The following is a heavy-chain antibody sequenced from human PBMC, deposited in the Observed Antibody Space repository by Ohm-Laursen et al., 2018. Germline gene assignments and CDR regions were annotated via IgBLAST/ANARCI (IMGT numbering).Heavy chain of an antibody. CDR1: GFTFSTYW. V-gene: IGHV3-7*01. J-gene: IGHJ4*02. CDR3: ARYERGHSSSIGY. Sequence: SLRLSCTASGFTFSTYWMTWVRQAPGKGLEWVANIKQDGSEKYYADSVKGRFTISRDNSKSTLYLQMNSLRAEDTAVYYCARYERGHSSSIGYWGQGTLVTVSS. D-gene: IGHD6-13*01. CDR2: IKQDGSEK.